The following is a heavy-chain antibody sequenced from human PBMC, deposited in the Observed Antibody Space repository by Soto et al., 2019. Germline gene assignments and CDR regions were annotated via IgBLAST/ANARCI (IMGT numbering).Heavy chain of an antibody. D-gene: IGHD6-19*01. CDR3: ARGYYDSSGWEPYYYYYMDV. Sequence: QVQLVESGGGVVQPGRSLRLSCAASGFTFSSYGMHWVRQAPGKGLEWVAVIWYDGSNKYYADSVKGRFNISRDNSKNTLYLQMNSLRAEDTAVYYCARGYYDSSGWEPYYYYYMDVWGKGTTVTVSS. CDR2: IWYDGSNK. J-gene: IGHJ6*03. V-gene: IGHV3-33*01. CDR1: GFTFSSYG.